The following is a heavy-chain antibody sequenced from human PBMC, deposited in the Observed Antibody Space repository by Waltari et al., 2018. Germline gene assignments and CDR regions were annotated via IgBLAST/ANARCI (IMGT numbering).Heavy chain of an antibody. CDR3: ATGHGPHETGDDAFDI. CDR2: IYHSGST. CDR1: GYSISSGYY. Sequence: QVQLQESGPGLVKPSETLSLTCAVSGYSISSGYYWCWIRQPPGKGLEWIGSIYHSGSTYYNPSLKSRVTITADTSTDTAYMELSSLRSEDTAVYYCATGHGPHETGDDAFDIWGQGTMVTVSS. J-gene: IGHJ3*02. D-gene: IGHD3-16*01. V-gene: IGHV4-38-2*01.